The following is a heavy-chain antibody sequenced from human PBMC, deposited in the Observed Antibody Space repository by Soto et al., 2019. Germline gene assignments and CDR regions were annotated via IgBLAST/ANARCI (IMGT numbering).Heavy chain of an antibody. CDR2: ISYDGSNK. Sequence: GGSLRLSCAASGFTFSSYAMHWVRQAPGKGLEWVAVISYDGSNKYYADSVKGRFTISRDNSKNTLYLQMNSLRAEDTAVYYCARDLVRGVIGNWFDPWGQGTLVTVSS. CDR3: ARDLVRGVIGNWFDP. D-gene: IGHD3-10*01. V-gene: IGHV3-30-3*01. J-gene: IGHJ5*02. CDR1: GFTFSSYA.